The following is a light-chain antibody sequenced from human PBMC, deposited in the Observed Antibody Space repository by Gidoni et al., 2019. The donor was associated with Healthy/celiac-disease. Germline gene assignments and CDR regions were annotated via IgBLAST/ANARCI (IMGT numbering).Light chain of an antibody. CDR1: QSVSSN. V-gene: IGKV3-15*01. CDR2: GAS. CDR3: QQYNNWSWT. Sequence: EIVQTQSPDTLAVSPGERATLSCRASQSVSSNLAWYQQKPGQAPRLLIYGASTRDTGIPARFSGSGSVTEFTLTISSLQSEDFAVYYCQQYNNWSWTFGQGTKVEIK. J-gene: IGKJ1*01.